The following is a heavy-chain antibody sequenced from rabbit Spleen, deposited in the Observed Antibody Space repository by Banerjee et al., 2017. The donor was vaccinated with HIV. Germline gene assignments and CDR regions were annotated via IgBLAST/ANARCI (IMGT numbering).Heavy chain of an antibody. V-gene: IGHV1S45*01. D-gene: IGHD1-1*01. J-gene: IGHJ4*01. CDR3: ARDLVGVIGWNFYL. CDR1: GFSFNNDYV. CDR2: IYVGGGAIT. Sequence: QQQLVESGGGLVKPGASLTLTCKASGFSFNNDYVMCWVRQAPGKGLEWIACIYVGGGAITYYASWAKGRFTISKTSSTTVTLRMTSLTAADRAAYFCARDLVGVIGWNFYLWGPGTLVTVS.